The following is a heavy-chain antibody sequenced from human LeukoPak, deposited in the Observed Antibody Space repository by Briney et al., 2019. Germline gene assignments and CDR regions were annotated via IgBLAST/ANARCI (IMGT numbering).Heavy chain of an antibody. V-gene: IGHV4-59*08. Sequence: SQTLSLTCTVSGGSISSYYWSWIRQPPGKGLEWIGYIYYSGSTCYNPSLKSRVTISVDTSKNQFSLKLSSVTAADTAVYYCARSGPSSIAPTRLWGRGTLVTVSS. D-gene: IGHD6-6*01. CDR3: ARSGPSSIAPTRL. CDR2: IYYSGST. J-gene: IGHJ2*01. CDR1: GGSISSYY.